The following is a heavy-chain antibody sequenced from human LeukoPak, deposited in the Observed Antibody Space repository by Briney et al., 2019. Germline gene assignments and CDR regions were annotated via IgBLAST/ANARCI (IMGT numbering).Heavy chain of an antibody. D-gene: IGHD6-25*01. CDR2: IYHSGST. J-gene: IGHJ4*02. Sequence: TSETLSLTCTVSGGSISSGGYYWSWIRQPPGKGLEWIGYIYHSGSTYYNPSLKSRVTISVDRSKNQFSLKLTSVTAADTAVYYCARDSISLASGSPVYYFDYWGQGTLVAVSS. CDR3: ARDSISLASGSPVYYFDY. V-gene: IGHV4-30-2*01. CDR1: GGSISSGGYY.